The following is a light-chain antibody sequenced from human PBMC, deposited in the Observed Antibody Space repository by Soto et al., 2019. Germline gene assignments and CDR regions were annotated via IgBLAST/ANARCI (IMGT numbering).Light chain of an antibody. CDR3: TSYGGRDNLI. V-gene: IGLV2-8*01. CDR1: SSDIGAYNY. CDR2: EVN. J-gene: IGLJ2*01. Sequence: QPVLTQPPSASGSPGQSVTISCTGTSSDIGAYNYVSWFQQHPGEAPKLIISEVNKRPSGVPNRFSGSKSGNTASLTVSGLQAEDEADYYCTSYGGRDNLIFGGGTKVTVL.